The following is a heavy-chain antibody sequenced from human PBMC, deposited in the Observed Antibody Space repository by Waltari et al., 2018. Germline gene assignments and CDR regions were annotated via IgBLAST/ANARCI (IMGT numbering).Heavy chain of an antibody. Sequence: DVQVVESGGGLVQPGGSLTLSCAASDFPSANHYMNWVRRTGGGGREGVGCIRNRARSFTTDYAASVEGRFAISRDDSKKSLYLQMNSLKTEDRAVYYCVRDKQGGYFDYWGQGTLVTVSS. J-gene: IGHJ4*02. D-gene: IGHD3-16*01. CDR2: IRNRARSFTT. CDR3: VRDKQGGYFDY. V-gene: IGHV3-72*01. CDR1: DFPSANHY.